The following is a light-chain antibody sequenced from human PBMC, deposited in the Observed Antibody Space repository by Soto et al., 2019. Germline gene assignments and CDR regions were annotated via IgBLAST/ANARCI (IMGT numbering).Light chain of an antibody. CDR3: QQRSKWPIT. J-gene: IGKJ5*01. CDR2: DAS. Sequence: IVLAPSPATLYLSPGERATLSCRASQSVSTYLAWYQQKPGQAPRLFIYDASNRATGIPARFSGSGSGTDFTLTISSLEPEDFAVYYCQQRSKWPITFGQGTRLEIK. CDR1: QSVSTY. V-gene: IGKV3-11*01.